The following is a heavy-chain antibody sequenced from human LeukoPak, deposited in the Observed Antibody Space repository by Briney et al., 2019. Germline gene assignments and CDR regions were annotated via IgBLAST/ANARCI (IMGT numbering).Heavy chain of an antibody. CDR2: ISWNSGSI. V-gene: IGHV3-9*01. CDR1: GFTFDDYA. D-gene: IGHD2-2*01. CDR3: ARDPDIVVVAVAYDAYDI. Sequence: PGRSLRLSCAASGFTFDDYAMHWVRQAPGKGLEWVSGISWNSGSIGYADSVKGRFTISRDNAKNSLYLQMNSLRAEDTAVYYCARDPDIVVVAVAYDAYDIWGQGTMVTVSS. J-gene: IGHJ3*02.